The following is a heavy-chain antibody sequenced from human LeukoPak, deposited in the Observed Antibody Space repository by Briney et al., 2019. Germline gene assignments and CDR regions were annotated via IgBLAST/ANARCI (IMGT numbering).Heavy chain of an antibody. Sequence: PSETLSLTCTVSGGSTSSYYWSWIRQPPGKGLEWIGYIYNSGSTNYNPSLKSRVTISTDTSKNQFSLKLSSVTAADTAVYYCAREGDSSGYDWFDPWGQGTLVTVSS. CDR3: AREGDSSGYDWFDP. D-gene: IGHD3-22*01. CDR1: GGSTSSYY. J-gene: IGHJ5*02. CDR2: IYNSGST. V-gene: IGHV4-59*12.